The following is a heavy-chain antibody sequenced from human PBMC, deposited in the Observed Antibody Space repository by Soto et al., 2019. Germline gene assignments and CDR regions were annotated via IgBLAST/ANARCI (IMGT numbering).Heavy chain of an antibody. J-gene: IGHJ4*02. V-gene: IGHV3-30-3*01. CDR1: GFTFSSYA. D-gene: IGHD6-19*01. CDR3: ARHTYSSGWYYFDY. CDR2: ISYDGSNK. Sequence: GGSLRLSCAASGFTFSSYAMHWVRQAPGKGLEWVAVISYDGSNKYYADSVKGRFTISRDNSKNTLYLQMNSLRAEDTAVYYCARHTYSSGWYYFDYWGQGTLVTVSS.